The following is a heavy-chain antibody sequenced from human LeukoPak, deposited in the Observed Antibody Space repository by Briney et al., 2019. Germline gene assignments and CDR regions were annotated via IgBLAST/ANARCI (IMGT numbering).Heavy chain of an antibody. Sequence: PSETLSLTCTVSGGSISSYYWSWIRQPPGKGLEWIGYIYYSGSTNYNPSLKSRVTISVDRSKNQFSLKLSSVTAADTAVYYCANMVRGVILYWGQGTLVTVSS. CDR2: IYYSGST. D-gene: IGHD3-10*01. CDR3: ANMVRGVILY. J-gene: IGHJ4*02. V-gene: IGHV4-59*12. CDR1: GGSISSYY.